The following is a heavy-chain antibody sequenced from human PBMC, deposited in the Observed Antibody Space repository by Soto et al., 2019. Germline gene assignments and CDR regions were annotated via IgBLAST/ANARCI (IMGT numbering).Heavy chain of an antibody. CDR1: GFTFDDYT. D-gene: IGHD5-18*01. CDR2: ISWDGSST. V-gene: IGHV3-43*01. Sequence: EVQLVESGGVVVQPGGSLRLSCAASGFTFDDYTMHWVRQAPGKGLEWVSLISWDGSSTYYADSVKGRFTISRDNSKNSLYLQMNSLRTEDTALYYCAKDIEGGYSYGYVDYWGQGTLVTVSS. J-gene: IGHJ4*02. CDR3: AKDIEGGYSYGYVDY.